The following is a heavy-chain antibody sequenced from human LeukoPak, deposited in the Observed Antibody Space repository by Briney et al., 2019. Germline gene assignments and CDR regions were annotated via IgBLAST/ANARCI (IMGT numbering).Heavy chain of an antibody. Sequence: GGSLRLSCAASGFSFGTYGMSWVRQAPGKGLEWVSAISGSGANTYYADSVKGRLTISRDNTKNSLYLQMNSLRDEDTAVYYCARHGAYDYVWGLKATGAFDIWGQGTMVTVSS. CDR3: ARHGAYDYVWGLKATGAFDI. D-gene: IGHD3-16*01. CDR2: ISGSGANT. V-gene: IGHV3-23*01. J-gene: IGHJ3*02. CDR1: GFSFGTYG.